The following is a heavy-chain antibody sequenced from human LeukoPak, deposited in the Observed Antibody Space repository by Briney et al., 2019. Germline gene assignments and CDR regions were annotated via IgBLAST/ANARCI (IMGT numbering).Heavy chain of an antibody. J-gene: IGHJ6*03. CDR2: ISAYNGNT. V-gene: IGHV1-18*01. Sequence: GASVKVSCKASGYTFTSYGISWVRQAPGQGLEWMGWISAYNGNTNYAQKLQGRVTMTTDTSTSTAYMELRSLRSDDTAVYYCARVGDGENYYYYMDVWGKGTTVTVSS. CDR3: ARVGDGENYYYYMDV. D-gene: IGHD2-21*02. CDR1: GYTFTSYG.